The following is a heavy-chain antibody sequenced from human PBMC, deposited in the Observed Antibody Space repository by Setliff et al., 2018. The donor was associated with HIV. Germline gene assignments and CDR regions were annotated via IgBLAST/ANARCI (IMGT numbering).Heavy chain of an antibody. CDR2: IYHSGST. CDR3: ARSLRYFDWSLRRPSHDAFDF. D-gene: IGHD3-9*01. CDR1: GGSISSGDYY. V-gene: IGHV4-30-4*08. Sequence: SETLSLTCSVSGGSISSGDYYWGWIRQPPGKGLEWVGYIYHSGSTYYNPSLKSPVTISVDTSKNQFSLKLSFVTAADTAVYYCARSLRYFDWSLRRPSHDAFDFWGQGTMVTVSS. J-gene: IGHJ3*01.